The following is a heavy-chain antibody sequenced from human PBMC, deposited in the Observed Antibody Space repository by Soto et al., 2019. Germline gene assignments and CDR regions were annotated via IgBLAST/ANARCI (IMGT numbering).Heavy chain of an antibody. Sequence: PSETLSLTCTVSGGSISSGGYYWSWIRQHPGKGLEWIGYIYYSGSTYYNPSLKSRVTISVDTSKNQFSLKLSSVTAADTAVYYCASGYGSGSYYKYNWFDPWGQGTLVTVSS. CDR2: IYYSGST. V-gene: IGHV4-31*03. CDR1: GGSISSGGYY. D-gene: IGHD3-10*01. CDR3: ASGYGSGSYYKYNWFDP. J-gene: IGHJ5*02.